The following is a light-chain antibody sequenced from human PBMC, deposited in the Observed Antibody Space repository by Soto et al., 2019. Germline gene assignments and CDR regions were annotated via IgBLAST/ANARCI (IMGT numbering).Light chain of an antibody. CDR2: GNT. CDR1: ARYD. J-gene: IGLJ2*01. Sequence: QPVLTQPPSVSGAPGQTVTISCNGARYDVQWYQQLPGTAPKLLIYGNTNRPSGVPDRFSGSQSGTSASLAITGLQAADEAYYYCQSYDSRLSGSVVFGGGTKLTVL. CDR3: QSYDSRLSGSVV. V-gene: IGLV1-40*01.